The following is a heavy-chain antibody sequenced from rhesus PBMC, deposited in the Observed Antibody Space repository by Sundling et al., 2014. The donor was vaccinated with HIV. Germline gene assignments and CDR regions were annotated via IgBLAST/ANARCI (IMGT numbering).Heavy chain of an antibody. Sequence: EVQLVESGGGLAKPGGSLRLSCEASGFTFRNFAIHWVRQAPGKGLEWVSAINSGGKTFYADSVKGRFTVSRDDSKNTVSLQMSSLRDEDTAVYYCAKRIYCSSTTCYGGFPVWGPGVLVTVSS. CDR3: AKRIYCSSTTCYGGFPV. CDR1: GFTFRNFA. V-gene: IGHV3-103*01. D-gene: IGHD2-2*01. J-gene: IGHJ5-1*01. CDR2: INSGGKT.